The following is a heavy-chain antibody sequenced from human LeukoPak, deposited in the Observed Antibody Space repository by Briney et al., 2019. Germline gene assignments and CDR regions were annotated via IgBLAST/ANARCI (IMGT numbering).Heavy chain of an antibody. CDR3: ARGRKYYYDSSGRAGYAFDI. Sequence: ASVKVSCKASGYTFTGYYMHWVRQAPGQGLEWMGWINPNSGGTNYAQKFQGRVTMTRDTSISTAYMELSRLRSDDTAVYYCARGRKYYYDSSGRAGYAFDIWGQGTMVTVSS. J-gene: IGHJ3*02. CDR2: INPNSGGT. V-gene: IGHV1-2*02. D-gene: IGHD3-22*01. CDR1: GYTFTGYY.